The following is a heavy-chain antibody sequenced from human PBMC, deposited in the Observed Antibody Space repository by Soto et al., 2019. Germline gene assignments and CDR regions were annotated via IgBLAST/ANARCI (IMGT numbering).Heavy chain of an antibody. Sequence: PGGSLRLSCAASGFTFSSYGMHWVRQAPGKGLEWVAVISYDGSNKYYADSVKGRFTISRDNSKNTLYLQMNSLRAEDTAVYYCAKSGYYYGSGSYLELFDYFDYWGQGTLVTVSS. J-gene: IGHJ4*02. V-gene: IGHV3-30*18. CDR1: GFTFSSYG. CDR3: AKSGYYYGSGSYLELFDYFDY. CDR2: ISYDGSNK. D-gene: IGHD3-10*01.